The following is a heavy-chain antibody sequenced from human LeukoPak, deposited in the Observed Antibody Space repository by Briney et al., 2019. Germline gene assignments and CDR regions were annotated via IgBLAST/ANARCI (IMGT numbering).Heavy chain of an antibody. V-gene: IGHV3-72*01. CDR3: ASVESTYYYDSSGYRILDY. CDR2: TRNKANSYTT. CDR1: GFTFSSYE. D-gene: IGHD3-22*01. J-gene: IGHJ4*02. Sequence: GGSLRLSCAASGFTFSSYEMNWVRQAPGKGLEWVGRTRNKANSYTTEYAASVKGRFTISRDDSKDSLYLQMKSLKTEDTAVYYCASVESTYYYDSSGYRILDYWGQGTLVTVSS.